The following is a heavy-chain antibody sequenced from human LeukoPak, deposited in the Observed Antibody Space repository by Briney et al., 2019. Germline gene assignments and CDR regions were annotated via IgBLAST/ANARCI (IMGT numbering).Heavy chain of an antibody. D-gene: IGHD3-9*01. CDR2: ISGSGGST. J-gene: IGHJ4*02. CDR3: AKAGRYFDWLEY. CDR1: GFTITTNY. V-gene: IGHV3-23*01. Sequence: GGSLRLSCAASGFTITTNYMNWVRQAPGKGLEWVSAISGSGGSTYYADSVKGRFTISRDNSKHTLYLQMNSLRAEDTAVYYCAKAGRYFDWLEYWGQGTLVTVSS.